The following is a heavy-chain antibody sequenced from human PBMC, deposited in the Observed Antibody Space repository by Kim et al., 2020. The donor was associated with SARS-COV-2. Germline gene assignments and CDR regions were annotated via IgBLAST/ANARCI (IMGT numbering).Heavy chain of an antibody. CDR3: AKGPNDILTGYSH. D-gene: IGHD3-9*01. J-gene: IGHJ4*02. CDR1: GFTFDDYA. Sequence: GGSLRLSCAASGFTFDDYAMHWVRQAPGKGLEWVSGISWNSGSIGYADSVKGRFTISSDNAKNSLYLQMNSLRAEDTALYYCAKGPNDILTGYSHWGQGTLVTVSA. CDR2: ISWNSGSI. V-gene: IGHV3-9*01.